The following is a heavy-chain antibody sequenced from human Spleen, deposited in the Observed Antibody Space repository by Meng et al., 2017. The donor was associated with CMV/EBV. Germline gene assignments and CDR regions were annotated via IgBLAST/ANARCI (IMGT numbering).Heavy chain of an antibody. D-gene: IGHD1-1*01. Sequence: LSLTCAASGVSFSNYWMSWVRQAPGKGLDWVANIRQDGGDKGYAGSVRGRFTISRDNAKNSLYLQINSLRVEDTAIYYCVPHDFPMDVWGQGTTVTVSS. V-gene: IGHV3-7*01. CDR3: VPHDFPMDV. CDR2: IRQDGGDK. CDR1: GVSFSNYW. J-gene: IGHJ6*02.